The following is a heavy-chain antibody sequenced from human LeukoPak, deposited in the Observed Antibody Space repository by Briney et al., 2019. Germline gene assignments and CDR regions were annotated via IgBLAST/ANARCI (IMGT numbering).Heavy chain of an antibody. J-gene: IGHJ3*02. V-gene: IGHV4-30-4*08. CDR1: GGSISSGDYY. Sequence: SQTLSLTCPVSGGSISSGDYYWSWIRQPPGKGLEWIGYIYYSGSTYYNPSLKSRVTISVDTSKNQFSLKLSSVTAADTAVYYCARALDTVGDAFDTWGQGTMVTVSS. CDR3: ARALDTVGDAFDT. D-gene: IGHD4-11*01. CDR2: IYYSGST.